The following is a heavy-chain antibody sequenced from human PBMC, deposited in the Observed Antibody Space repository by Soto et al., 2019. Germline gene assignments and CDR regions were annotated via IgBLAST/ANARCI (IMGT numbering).Heavy chain of an antibody. Sequence: QVQLVESGGGVVQPGRSLRLSCAASGFTFSSYGMHWVRQAPGKGLEWVAVIWYDGSNKYYADSVKGRFTISRDNSKNTLYLQMNSLRAEDTAVYYCARDGTGYDFWSGYSPSIFDYWGQGTLVTVPS. J-gene: IGHJ4*02. CDR3: ARDGTGYDFWSGYSPSIFDY. CDR1: GFTFSSYG. D-gene: IGHD3-3*01. V-gene: IGHV3-33*01. CDR2: IWYDGSNK.